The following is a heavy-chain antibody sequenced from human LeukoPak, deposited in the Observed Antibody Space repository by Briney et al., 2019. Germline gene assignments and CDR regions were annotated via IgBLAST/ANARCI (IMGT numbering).Heavy chain of an antibody. Sequence: GASVKVSCKASGGTFSSYAISWVRQAPGQGLEWMGGIIPIFGTANYAQKFQGRITITTDESTSTAYMELSSLRSEDTAVYYCARRRRFLEWSTGYYYYYMDVWGKGTTVTVSS. CDR1: GGTFSSYA. D-gene: IGHD3-3*01. J-gene: IGHJ6*03. CDR3: ARRRRFLEWSTGYYYYYMDV. V-gene: IGHV1-69*05. CDR2: IIPIFGTA.